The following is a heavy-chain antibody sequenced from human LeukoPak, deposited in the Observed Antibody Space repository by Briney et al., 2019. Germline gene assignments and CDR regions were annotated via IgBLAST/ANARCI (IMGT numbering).Heavy chain of an antibody. D-gene: IGHD4-17*01. CDR1: GFTFSSYE. CDR2: ISSSGSTI. V-gene: IGHV3-48*03. Sequence: SGGSLRLSCAASGFTFSSYEMNWVRQAPGKGLEWVSYISSSGSTIYYADSVKGRFTISRDNAKNTLYLQMNSLRAEDTAVYYCAKDYAKYYFDYWGQGTLVTVSS. CDR3: AKDYAKYYFDY. J-gene: IGHJ4*02.